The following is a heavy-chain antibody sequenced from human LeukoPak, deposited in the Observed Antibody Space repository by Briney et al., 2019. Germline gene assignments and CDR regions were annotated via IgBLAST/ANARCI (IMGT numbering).Heavy chain of an antibody. J-gene: IGHJ5*02. CDR1: GGSFSGYY. D-gene: IGHD2-8*01. CDR2: INHSGST. V-gene: IGHV4-34*01. Sequence: SETLSLTCAVYGGSFSGYYWSWIRQPPGKGLEWIGEINHSGSTNYNPSLKSRVTISVDTSKHQFSLKLSSVTAADTAVYYCARATDIVLMVYAHNYGGNSGVWFDPWGQGTLVTVSS. CDR3: ARATDIVLMVYAHNYGGNSGVWFDP.